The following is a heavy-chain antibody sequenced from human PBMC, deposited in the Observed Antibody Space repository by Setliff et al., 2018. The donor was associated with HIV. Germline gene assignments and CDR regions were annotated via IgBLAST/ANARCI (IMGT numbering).Heavy chain of an antibody. J-gene: IGHJ6*02. CDR2: IYWDDDK. D-gene: IGHD5-12*01. CDR3: AHGRGGYEKDYYYYGMDV. V-gene: IGHV2-5*02. CDR1: GFSLATSGVG. Sequence: SGPTLVNPTQTLTLTCDFSGFSLATSGVGVGWIRQPPGKALEWLALIYWDDDKRYSPSLKSRLTITKDTSKNQVVLTMTNMDPVDTATYYCAHGRGGYEKDYYYYGMDVWGQGTTVTVSS.